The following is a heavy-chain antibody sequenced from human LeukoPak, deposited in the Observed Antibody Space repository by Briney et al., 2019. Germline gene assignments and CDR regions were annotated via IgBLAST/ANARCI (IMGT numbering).Heavy chain of an antibody. CDR2: ISDYNGNT. CDR1: GYTFISYG. Sequence: ASVTVSFKASGYTFISYGMSWVRQAPGQGVEGMGWISDYNGNTNFAQKLQGRITKTTDTSTSTAYMELRSLRSDDTAAYYCARVMDYYDSSGYFYYWGQGTLVTVSS. CDR3: ARVMDYYDSSGYFYY. D-gene: IGHD3-22*01. J-gene: IGHJ4*02. V-gene: IGHV1-18*01.